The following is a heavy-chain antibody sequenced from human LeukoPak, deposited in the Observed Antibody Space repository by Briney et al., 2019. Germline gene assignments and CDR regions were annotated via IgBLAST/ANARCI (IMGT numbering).Heavy chain of an antibody. D-gene: IGHD4-17*01. Sequence: GGSLRLSCAASGFTFSSYAMSWVRQAPGKGLEWVAVISYDGTNKYYADSVKGRFTISRDNPKNTLYLQMNSLRGEDTAVYYCARSDYGDYVAWGQGTLVTVSS. CDR1: GFTFSSYA. J-gene: IGHJ5*02. CDR3: ARSDYGDYVA. V-gene: IGHV3-30-3*01. CDR2: ISYDGTNK.